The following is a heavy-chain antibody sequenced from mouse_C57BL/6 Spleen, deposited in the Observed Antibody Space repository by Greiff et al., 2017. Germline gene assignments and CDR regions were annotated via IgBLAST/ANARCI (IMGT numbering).Heavy chain of an antibody. D-gene: IGHD2-4*01. V-gene: IGHV1-85*01. J-gene: IGHJ3*01. CDR2: IYPRDGST. CDR1: GYTFTSYD. Sequence: LQESGPELVKPGASVKLSCKASGYTFTSYDINWVKQRPGQGLEWIGWIYPRDGSTKYNEKFKGKATLTVDTSSSTAYMELHSLTSEDSVVYFCARDYYDYDGSWFAYWGQGTLVTVSA. CDR3: ARDYYDYDGSWFAY.